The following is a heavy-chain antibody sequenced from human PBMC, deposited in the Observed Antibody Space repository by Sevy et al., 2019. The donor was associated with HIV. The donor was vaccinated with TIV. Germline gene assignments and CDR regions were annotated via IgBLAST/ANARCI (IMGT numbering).Heavy chain of an antibody. CDR3: AKDQGGSYYAEYYHYGMDV. J-gene: IGHJ6*02. D-gene: IGHD1-26*01. CDR1: GFTFSSYG. V-gene: IGHV3-30*18. Sequence: GGSLRLSCAASGFTFSSYGIHWVRQAPGKGLEWVAVMACDGSNKYHADSVKGRFTISRDNSRNKVYLQMNSLRAEDTAVYYCAKDQGGSYYAEYYHYGMDVWGQGTTVTVSS. CDR2: MACDGSNK.